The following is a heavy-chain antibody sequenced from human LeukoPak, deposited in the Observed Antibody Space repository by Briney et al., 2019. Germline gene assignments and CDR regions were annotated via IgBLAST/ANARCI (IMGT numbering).Heavy chain of an antibody. CDR3: ATQRFGVVIRAHDAFDI. Sequence: SSVKVSCKVSGYTLTQLSIHRGRHAPGKELEWIGGFDTEDGERIYGQKLRGRVTMNEDKYTDTAYVELSRMRSEDTAVYYCATQRFGVVIRAHDAFDIWGQGTMVTVSS. V-gene: IGHV1-24*01. CDR2: FDTEDGER. D-gene: IGHD3-3*01. J-gene: IGHJ3*02. CDR1: GYTLTQLS.